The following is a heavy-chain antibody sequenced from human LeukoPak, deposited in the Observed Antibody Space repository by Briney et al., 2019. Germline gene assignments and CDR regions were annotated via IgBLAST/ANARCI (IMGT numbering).Heavy chain of an antibody. J-gene: IGHJ4*02. CDR1: GDTFTGYY. CDR2: INPNSGVT. Sequence: GASAKDSCKASGDTFTGYYMHWVRQAPGQRLEWMGWINPNSGVTNYAQTFQGRVTMTRDTSISTVYMELSRLTSDDTAMYYCARLSSSWDDCWGQGTLVTVSS. CDR3: ARLSSSWDDC. V-gene: IGHV1-2*02. D-gene: IGHD6-13*01.